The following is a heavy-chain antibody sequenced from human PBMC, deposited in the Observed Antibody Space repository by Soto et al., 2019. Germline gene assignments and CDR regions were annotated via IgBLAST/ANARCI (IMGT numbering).Heavy chain of an antibody. D-gene: IGHD3-10*01. Sequence: QVQLVQSGAEMMKPGASVKVSCKASGYTFTSYDINWARQATGQGLEWMGWMNPNSGNTGYAQKFQGRVTMTRNTSIRTAYMVLSSLRSEDTAVYYCARGYYYGSGSSPDYWGQGTLVTVSS. CDR2: MNPNSGNT. CDR1: GYTFTSYD. J-gene: IGHJ4*02. CDR3: ARGYYYGSGSSPDY. V-gene: IGHV1-8*01.